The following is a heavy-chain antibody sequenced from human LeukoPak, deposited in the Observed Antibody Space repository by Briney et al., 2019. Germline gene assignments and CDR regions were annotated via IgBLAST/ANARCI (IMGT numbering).Heavy chain of an antibody. J-gene: IGHJ3*02. CDR1: GGSFSGYY. Sequence: SETLFLTCAVYGGSFSGYYWSWIRQPPGKGLEWIGEINHSGSTNYNPSLKSRVTISVDTSKNQFSLKLSSVTAADTAVYYCARNFPSMIVVVIRPDAFDIWGQGTMVTVSS. D-gene: IGHD3-22*01. CDR3: ARNFPSMIVVVIRPDAFDI. CDR2: INHSGST. V-gene: IGHV4-34*01.